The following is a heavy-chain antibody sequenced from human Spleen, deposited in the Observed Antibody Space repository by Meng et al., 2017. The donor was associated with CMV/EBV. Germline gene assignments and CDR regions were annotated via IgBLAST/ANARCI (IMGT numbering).Heavy chain of an antibody. CDR2: INPNSGGT. CDR3: ASLGGPFDYFDS. CDR1: GYTFTGYY. Sequence: ASVKVSCKASGYTFTGYYMHWVRQASGQGLEWMGWINPNSGGTNYAQKFQGRVTMTRDTSISTAYMELSRLRSDDTAIYYCASLGGPFDYFDSWGQGTLVTVSS. J-gene: IGHJ4*02. V-gene: IGHV1-2*02. D-gene: IGHD2-15*01.